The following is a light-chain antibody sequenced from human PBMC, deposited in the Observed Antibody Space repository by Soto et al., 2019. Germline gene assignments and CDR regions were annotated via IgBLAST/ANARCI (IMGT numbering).Light chain of an antibody. CDR3: SSYTTTSALV. CDR2: KVS. Sequence: QSALTQPASVSGSLGQSITISCTGTSSDVGAYNYVSWYQQRPGKAPKLMISKVSNRPSGVSNRFSGSKSGNTASLTISGLQAEDEADYFCSSYTTTSALVFGGGTQLTVL. V-gene: IGLV2-14*01. CDR1: SSDVGAYNY. J-gene: IGLJ3*02.